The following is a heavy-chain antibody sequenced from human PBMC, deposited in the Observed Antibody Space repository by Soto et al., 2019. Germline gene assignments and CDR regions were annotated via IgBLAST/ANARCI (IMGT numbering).Heavy chain of an antibody. J-gene: IGHJ5*02. V-gene: IGHV2-5*01. CDR3: AHRHSVAGTFDWFDP. CDR2: IYWNDDK. D-gene: IGHD6-19*01. Sequence: QITLKESGPTLVKPTQTLTLTCTFSGCSLSTSGVGVGWIRQPPGKALEWLALIYWNDDKRYSPSLKSRLTITKDTSKNQVVLTMTNLDPVDTATYYCAHRHSVAGTFDWFDPWGQGTLVTVSS. CDR1: GCSLSTSGVG.